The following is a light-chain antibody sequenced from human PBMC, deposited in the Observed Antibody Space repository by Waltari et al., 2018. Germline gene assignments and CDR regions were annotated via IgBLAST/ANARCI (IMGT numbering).Light chain of an antibody. CDR2: QDT. CDR3: QAWDSNVV. CDR1: KLWDKY. J-gene: IGLJ2*01. V-gene: IGLV3-1*01. Sequence: SYELTQPPSVSVSPGQTASITCSGDKLWDKYACWYQQKPGQSPVLVIYQDTKRPSGIPERFSGANSGNTATLTISGTQAMDEADYYCQAWDSNVVFGGGTKLTVL.